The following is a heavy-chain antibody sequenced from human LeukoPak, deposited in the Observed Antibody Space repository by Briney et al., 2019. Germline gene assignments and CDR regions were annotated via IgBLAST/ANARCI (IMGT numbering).Heavy chain of an antibody. J-gene: IGHJ3*02. V-gene: IGHV3-30*02. CDR1: GFTFSSYG. CDR2: IRYDGSNK. D-gene: IGHD2-2*01. CDR3: AKDVSHYCSSTSCYPWAFDI. Sequence: GGSLRLSCAASGFTFSSYGMHWVCQAPGKGLELVAFIRYDGSNKYYADSVKGRFTISRDNSKNTLYLQMNSLRAEDTAVYYCAKDVSHYCSSTSCYPWAFDIWGQGTMVTVSS.